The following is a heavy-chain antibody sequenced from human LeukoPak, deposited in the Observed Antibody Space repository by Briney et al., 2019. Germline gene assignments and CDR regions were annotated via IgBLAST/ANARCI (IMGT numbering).Heavy chain of an antibody. CDR3: ARDPPVRAKAMYYFDY. Sequence: GRSLRLSCAASGLTFSSYAMHWVRQAPGKGLEWVAVISYDGSNKYYADSVKGRFTISRDNSKNTLYLQMNSLRAEDTAVYYCARDPPVRAKAMYYFDYWGQGTLVTVSS. D-gene: IGHD3-10*01. CDR1: GLTFSSYA. V-gene: IGHV3-30-3*01. CDR2: ISYDGSNK. J-gene: IGHJ4*02.